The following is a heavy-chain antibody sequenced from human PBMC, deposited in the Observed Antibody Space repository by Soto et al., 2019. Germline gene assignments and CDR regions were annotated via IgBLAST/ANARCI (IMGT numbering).Heavy chain of an antibody. CDR3: ATSYGSGSTHFDS. V-gene: IGHV1-69*02. D-gene: IGHD3-10*01. CDR2: VNPIVGMS. J-gene: IGHJ4*02. Sequence: QVQLVQSGAEVKKPGSPVKVSCTASGGTFNSYTINWVRQAPGRGLEWLGRVNPIVGMSISALKFQGIVTITAAKSTRTAFMYLTRLKHADTPVYYCATSYGSGSTHFDSWGQGTLVTVS. CDR1: GGTFNSYT.